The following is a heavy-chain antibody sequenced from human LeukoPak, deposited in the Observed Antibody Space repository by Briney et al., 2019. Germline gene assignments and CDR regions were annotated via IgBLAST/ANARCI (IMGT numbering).Heavy chain of an antibody. V-gene: IGHV3-23*01. D-gene: IGHD3-10*01. Sequence: GGSLRLSCAASGFTFSSYAMSWVRQAPGKGLEWVSAISGSGGSTYYADSVKGRFTISRDNSKNTLYLQMNSLRAEDTAVYYCAKDFFSFYYGSGSYISPCYWGQGTLVTVSS. CDR2: ISGSGGST. CDR1: GFTFSSYA. J-gene: IGHJ4*02. CDR3: AKDFFSFYYGSGSYISPCY.